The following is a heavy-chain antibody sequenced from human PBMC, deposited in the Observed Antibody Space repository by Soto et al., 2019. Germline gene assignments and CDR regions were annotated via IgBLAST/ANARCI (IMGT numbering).Heavy chain of an antibody. CDR2: ISAYNGNT. Sequence: QVQLVQSGSQVKKPGASVKVSCKASGYTFTSYGISWVRQAPGQGLEWMGWISAYNGNTNYAQKLQGRVTMTTDTSTITAYMELRSLISDNTVVYYCARDLGKLWFRDLYLPGDYWGQGTLVTVSS. CDR3: ARDLGKLWFRDLYLPGDY. V-gene: IGHV1-18*01. D-gene: IGHD3-10*01. J-gene: IGHJ4*02. CDR1: GYTFTSYG.